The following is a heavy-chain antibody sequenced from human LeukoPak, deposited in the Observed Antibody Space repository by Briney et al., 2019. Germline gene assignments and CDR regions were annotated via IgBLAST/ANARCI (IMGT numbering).Heavy chain of an antibody. Sequence: ASVKVSCKASGYTFTSYDINWVRQATGQGLEWMGWMNPNSGNTGYAQKFQGRVTMTRNTSISTAYMELSSLRSEGTAVYYCARGLESATYYLDYWGQGTLVTVSS. CDR2: MNPNSGNT. CDR3: ARGLESATYYLDY. D-gene: IGHD2/OR15-2a*01. CDR1: GYTFTSYD. V-gene: IGHV1-8*01. J-gene: IGHJ4*02.